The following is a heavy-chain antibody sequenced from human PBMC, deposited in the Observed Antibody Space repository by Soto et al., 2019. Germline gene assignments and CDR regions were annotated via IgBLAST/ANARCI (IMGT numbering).Heavy chain of an antibody. CDR1: GGSISSGGYY. D-gene: IGHD1-26*01. CDR3: ARGLKWELAYFDY. V-gene: IGHV4-31*03. Sequence: SETLSLTCTVSGGSISSGGYYWSWIRQHPGKGLEWIGYIYYSGSTYYNPSLKSRVTISVDTSKNQFSLKLSSVTAADSAVYYCARGLKWELAYFDYWGQGTLVTVSS. CDR2: IYYSGST. J-gene: IGHJ4*02.